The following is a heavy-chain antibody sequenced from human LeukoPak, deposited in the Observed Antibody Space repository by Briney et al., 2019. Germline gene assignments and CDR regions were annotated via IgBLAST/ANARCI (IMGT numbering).Heavy chain of an antibody. D-gene: IGHD6-19*01. Sequence: ASVKVSCKASGYTFTSHGISWVRQAPGQGLEWMGLISAYNGNTNYAQNLQGRVTMTTDTSTSTAYMELRSLRSDDTAVYYCARDSYSSAWGLYYSDYWGQGTLVTVSS. J-gene: IGHJ4*02. CDR1: GYTFTSHG. V-gene: IGHV1-18*01. CDR3: ARDSYSSAWGLYYSDY. CDR2: ISAYNGNT.